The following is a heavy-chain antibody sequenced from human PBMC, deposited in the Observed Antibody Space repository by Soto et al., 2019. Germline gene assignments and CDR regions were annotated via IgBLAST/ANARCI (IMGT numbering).Heavy chain of an antibody. CDR1: GFTFSSYA. CDR2: ISGSGGST. D-gene: IGHD3-16*02. CDR3: AYSREKYDYVWGSYRFNWFDP. Sequence: GGSLRLSCAASGFTFSSYAMSWVRQAPGKGLEWVSAISGSGGSTYYADSVKGRFTISRDNSKNTLYLQMNSLRAEDTAVYYCAYSREKYDYVWGSYRFNWFDPWGQGTLVTVSS. V-gene: IGHV3-23*01. J-gene: IGHJ5*02.